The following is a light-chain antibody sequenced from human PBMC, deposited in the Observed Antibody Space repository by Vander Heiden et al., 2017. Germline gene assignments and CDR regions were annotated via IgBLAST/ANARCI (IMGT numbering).Light chain of an antibody. J-gene: IGLJ3*02. V-gene: IGLV3-25*03. CDR3: QSADSSGTYEV. CDR2: KDS. Sequence: SYALTQPPSVSVSPGRTARITCSGDALPKQYAYWYQQKPGQAPVLVIYKDSERPSGIPERFSGSSSGTTVTLTISGVQAEDEADYYCQSADSSGTYEVFGGGTKLTGL. CDR1: ALPKQY.